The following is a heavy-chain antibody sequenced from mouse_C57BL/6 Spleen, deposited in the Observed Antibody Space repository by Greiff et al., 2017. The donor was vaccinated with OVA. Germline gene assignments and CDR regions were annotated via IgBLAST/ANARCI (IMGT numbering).Heavy chain of an antibody. CDR1: GYSITSGYY. D-gene: IGHD1-1*01. CDR2: ISYDGSN. CDR3: ARDGAIYYYGSSYVDY. Sequence: EVQLQQSGPGLVKPSQSLSLTCSVTGYSITSGYYWNWIRQFPGNKLEWMGYISYDGSNNYNPSLKNRISITRDTSKNQFFLKLNSVTTEDTATYYCARDGAIYYYGSSYVDYWGQGTTLTVSS. J-gene: IGHJ2*01. V-gene: IGHV3-6*01.